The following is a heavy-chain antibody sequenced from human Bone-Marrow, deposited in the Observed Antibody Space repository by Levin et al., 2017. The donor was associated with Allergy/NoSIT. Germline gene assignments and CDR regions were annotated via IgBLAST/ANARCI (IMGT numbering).Heavy chain of an antibody. CDR3: ARGIVVVPAASAYFDY. CDR1: GGSISSYY. J-gene: IGHJ4*02. Sequence: SQTLSLTCTVSGGSISSYYWSWIRQPPGKGLEWIGYIYYSGSTNYNPSLKSRVTISADTSKNQFSLKLSSVTAADTAVYYCARGIVVVPAASAYFDYWGQGTLVTVSS. D-gene: IGHD2-2*01. CDR2: IYYSGST. V-gene: IGHV4-59*01.